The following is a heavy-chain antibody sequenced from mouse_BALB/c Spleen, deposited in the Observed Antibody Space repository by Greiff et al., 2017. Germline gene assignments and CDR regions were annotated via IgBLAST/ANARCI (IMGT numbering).Heavy chain of an antibody. CDR2: IWAGGST. Sequence: VKVVESGPGLVAPSQSLSITCTVSGFSLTSYGVHWVRQPPGKGLEWLGVIWAGGSTNYNSALMSRLSISKDNSKSQVFLKMNSLQTDDTAMYYCARDHYYGRAMDYWGQGTSVTVSS. J-gene: IGHJ4*01. D-gene: IGHD1-1*01. CDR1: GFSLTSYG. CDR3: ARDHYYGRAMDY. V-gene: IGHV2-9*02.